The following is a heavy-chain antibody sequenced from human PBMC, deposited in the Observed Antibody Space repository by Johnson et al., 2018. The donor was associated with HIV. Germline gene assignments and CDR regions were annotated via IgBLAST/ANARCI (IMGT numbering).Heavy chain of an antibody. J-gene: IGHJ3*02. CDR3: AKVPYCTGGLCFYDAFHM. D-gene: IGHD2-8*02. V-gene: IGHV3-9*01. CDR2: ISWNSGSK. CDR1: GFIFNEYA. Sequence: VQLVESGGGVVQPGRSLRLSCAASGFIFNEYAMHWVRQAPGKGLEWVSGISWNSGSKGYVDSVKGRFIISRDNAQNSLFLQMNSLRPEDTALYYCAKVPYCTGGLCFYDAFHMWGQGTMVTVSS.